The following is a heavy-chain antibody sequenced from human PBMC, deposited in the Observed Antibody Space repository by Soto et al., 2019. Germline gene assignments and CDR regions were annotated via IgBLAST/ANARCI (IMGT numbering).Heavy chain of an antibody. CDR2: ISSSSSTI. V-gene: IGHV3-48*01. J-gene: IGHJ4*02. CDR1: GFTFSSYS. Sequence: PGGSLRLSCAASGFTFSSYSMNWVRQAPGKGLEWVSYISSSSSTIYYADSVKGRFTISRDNAKNSLYLQMNSLRAEDTAVYYCARDGIGYSNPYYFDYWGQGTLVTVSS. CDR3: ARDGIGYSNPYYFDY. D-gene: IGHD4-4*01.